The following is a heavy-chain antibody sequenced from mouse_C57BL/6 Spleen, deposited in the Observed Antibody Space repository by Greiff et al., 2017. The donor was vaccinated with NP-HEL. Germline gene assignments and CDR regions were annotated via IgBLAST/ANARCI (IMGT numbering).Heavy chain of an antibody. CDR1: GYTFTDYN. V-gene: IGHV1-18*01. J-gene: IGHJ4*01. CDR3: ASHYGRNYAMDY. CDR2: INPNNGGT. D-gene: IGHD1-1*01. Sequence: VQLQQSGPELVKPGASVKIPCKASGYTFTDYNMDWVKQSHGKSLEWIGDINPNNGGTIYNQKFKGKATLTVDKSSSPAYMELRSLTSEDTAVYYCASHYGRNYAMDYWGQGTSVTVSS.